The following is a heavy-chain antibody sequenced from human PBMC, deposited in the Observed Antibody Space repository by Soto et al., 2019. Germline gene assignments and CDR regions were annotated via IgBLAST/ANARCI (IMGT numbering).Heavy chain of an antibody. Sequence: SETLSLSCTVSGGSLSSSSYYWGWIRQPPEKGLEWIGSIYHSGSTYYNPSLKSRVTISVDTSKNQFSLKLSSVTAADTAVYYCARSNEWIRFLERLSFTWFDPSGQRTLVTVSS. J-gene: IGHJ5*02. CDR3: ARSNEWIRFLERLSFTWFDP. D-gene: IGHD3-3*01. CDR2: IYHSGST. V-gene: IGHV4-39*01. CDR1: GGSLSSSSYY.